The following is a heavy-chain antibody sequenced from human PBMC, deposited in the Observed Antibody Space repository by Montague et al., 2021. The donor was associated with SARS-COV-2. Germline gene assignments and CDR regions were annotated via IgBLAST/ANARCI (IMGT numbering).Heavy chain of an antibody. V-gene: IGHV4-59*08. Sequence: SETLSLTCAVSGGSLSGYYWSWIRQPPGKGLEWIGDINYSGSTNYNPSLKSRVTISVDTSKNQFSLKVRSVTAADTAVYYCARQHTIKGGYCSGGSCYSSWFDPWGQGTLVTVSS. CDR1: GGSLSGYY. J-gene: IGHJ5*02. D-gene: IGHD2-15*01. CDR2: INYSGST. CDR3: ARQHTIKGGYCSGGSCYSSWFDP.